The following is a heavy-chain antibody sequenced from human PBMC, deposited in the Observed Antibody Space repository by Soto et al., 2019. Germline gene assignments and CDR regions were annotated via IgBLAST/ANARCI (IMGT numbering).Heavy chain of an antibody. D-gene: IGHD2-15*01. V-gene: IGHV1-69*14. CDR3: ARRSRVVVVVAASDAFDL. CDR1: GGTFSSYA. CDR2: IIPIFGTA. J-gene: IGHJ3*01. Sequence: QVQLVQSGAEVKKPGSSVKVSCKASGGTFSSYAISWVRQAPGQGLEWMGGIIPIFGTANYAQKFQGRVTITADKSPPTAYMELRSLRSEATAVYYCARRSRVVVVVAASDAFDLWGQGTMVTVSS.